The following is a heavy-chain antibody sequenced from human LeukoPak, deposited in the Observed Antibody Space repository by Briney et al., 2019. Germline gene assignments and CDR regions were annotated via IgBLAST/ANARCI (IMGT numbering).Heavy chain of an antibody. V-gene: IGHV3-23*01. CDR2: LCGAARTT. Sequence: VGCLRLSCAASVLTFSVYTISSGCQAPGGGREWGSSLCGAARTTYYADSVKGRSTISPDNSKNTLYLQRNSLRAEDTAVYYCAEETGDTYTYVSDSWGQGTLVTVSS. D-gene: IGHD2-2*02. CDR1: VLTFSVYT. CDR3: AEETGDTYTYVSDS. J-gene: IGHJ4*02.